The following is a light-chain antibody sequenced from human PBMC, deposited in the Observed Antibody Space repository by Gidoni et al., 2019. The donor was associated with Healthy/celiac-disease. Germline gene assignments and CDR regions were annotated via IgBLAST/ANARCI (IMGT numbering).Light chain of an antibody. CDR3: QVWDSSSDHV. CDR2: DDS. Sequence: SYVLTQPPSVSVAPGKTARITSEELQANKATLVCLISDFYPVLVVYDDSDRPSGIPERFSGSNSGNTATLTISRVEAGDEADYYCQVWDSSSDHVFGTGTKVTV. CDR1: QANK. V-gene: IGLV3-21*03. J-gene: IGLJ1*01.